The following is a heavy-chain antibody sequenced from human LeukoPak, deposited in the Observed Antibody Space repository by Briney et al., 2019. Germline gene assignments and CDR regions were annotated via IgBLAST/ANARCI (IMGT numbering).Heavy chain of an antibody. CDR1: GFTFSSYG. Sequence: GGSLRPSCAASGFTFSSYGMHWVRQAPGKRLEWVAFIRYDGSNKYYADSVKGRFTISRNNSKNTLYLQMNSLRAEDTAVYYCAKGASGSHYYSFDYWGQGTLVTVS. V-gene: IGHV3-30*02. J-gene: IGHJ4*02. CDR2: IRYDGSNK. D-gene: IGHD1-26*01. CDR3: AKGASGSHYYSFDY.